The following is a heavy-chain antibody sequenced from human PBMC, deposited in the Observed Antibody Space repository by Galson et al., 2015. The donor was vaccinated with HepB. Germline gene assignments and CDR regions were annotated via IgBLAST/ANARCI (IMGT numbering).Heavy chain of an antibody. D-gene: IGHD6-19*01. J-gene: IGHJ4*02. CDR2: ISSSGSTI. CDR3: AREALGSSGWFYY. V-gene: IGHV3-48*03. Sequence: SLRLSCAASGFTFSSYEMNWVRQAPGKGLEWVSYISSSGSTIYYADSVKGRFTISRDNAKNSLYLQMNSLRAEDTAVYYCAREALGSSGWFYYWGQGTLVTVSS. CDR1: GFTFSSYE.